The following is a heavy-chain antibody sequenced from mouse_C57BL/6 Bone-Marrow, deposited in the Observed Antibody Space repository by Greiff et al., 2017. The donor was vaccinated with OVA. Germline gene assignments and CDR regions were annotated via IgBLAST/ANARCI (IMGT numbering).Heavy chain of an antibody. Sequence: QVQLQQPGAELVKPGASVKVSCKDSGYTFTSYWMHWVKQRPGQGLEWIGRIHPSDSDTNYNQKFKGKATLTVDKSSSTAYMQLSSLTSEDSAVYYCATQTAQATTWFAYWGQGTLVTVSA. J-gene: IGHJ3*01. V-gene: IGHV1-74*01. CDR2: IHPSDSDT. CDR1: GYTFTSYW. CDR3: ATQTAQATTWFAY. D-gene: IGHD3-2*02.